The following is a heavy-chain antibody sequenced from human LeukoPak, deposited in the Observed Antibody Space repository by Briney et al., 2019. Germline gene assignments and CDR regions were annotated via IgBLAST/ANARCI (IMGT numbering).Heavy chain of an antibody. J-gene: IGHJ4*02. CDR1: GFTFSSYA. CDR3: AKLGTYSSTSHFDY. D-gene: IGHD6-13*01. Sequence: GGSLRLSCAASGFTFSSYAMSWVRQAPGKGLEWVSAISGGGGSTYYADSVKGRFTISRDNSKNTLYLQMNSLRAEDTAVYYCAKLGTYSSTSHFDYWGQGTLVTVSS. CDR2: ISGGGGST. V-gene: IGHV3-23*01.